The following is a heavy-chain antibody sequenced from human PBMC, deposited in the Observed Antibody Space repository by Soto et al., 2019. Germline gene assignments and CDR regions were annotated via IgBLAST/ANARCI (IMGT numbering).Heavy chain of an antibody. CDR1: GGSITSGDYF. CDR3: AREVKDYPNWYLDL. Sequence: QVQLQESGPGLVKPSQTLSLTCTVSGGSITSGDYFWSWVRLPPGKGPEWIGYTYHSGGTDYNPSLKRRVTISVDTSKNQFSLKLTSVTSAYTAVYYCAREVKDYPNWYLDLWGRGTQVTVSS. V-gene: IGHV4-30-4*01. CDR2: TYHSGGT. D-gene: IGHD3-10*01. J-gene: IGHJ2*01.